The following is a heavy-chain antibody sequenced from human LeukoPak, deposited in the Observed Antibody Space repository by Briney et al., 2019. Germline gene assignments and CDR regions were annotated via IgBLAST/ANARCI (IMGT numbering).Heavy chain of an antibody. CDR2: ISSRGNLI. V-gene: IGHV3-11*04. CDR1: GYTFRDYY. J-gene: IGHJ4*02. Sequence: GGSLRLPCAASGYTFRDYYMSWIRQAPGKGLGWVSYISSRGNLIYYADSVKGRFTISRDNAKNSLYLQMNSLRAEDTAVYYCARDGSGWFFDYWGQGTQVTVSS. D-gene: IGHD6-19*01. CDR3: ARDGSGWFFDY.